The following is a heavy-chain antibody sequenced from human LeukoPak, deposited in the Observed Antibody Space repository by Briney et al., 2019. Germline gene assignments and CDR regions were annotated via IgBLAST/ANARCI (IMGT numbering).Heavy chain of an antibody. CDR3: ARGGLPGGFDY. CDR1: GFTFSTDG. D-gene: IGHD4-23*01. Sequence: GGSLRLSCAASGFTFSTDGMHWVRQAPGKGLEWVAVISYDGSNKYYGDSVKGRFTISRDNSKNTLYLQMNSLRAEDTAVYYCARGGLPGGFDYWGQGTLVTVSS. V-gene: IGHV3-30*03. CDR2: ISYDGSNK. J-gene: IGHJ4*02.